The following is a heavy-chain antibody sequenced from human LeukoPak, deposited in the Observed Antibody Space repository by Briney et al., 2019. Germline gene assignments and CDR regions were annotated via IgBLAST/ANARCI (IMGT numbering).Heavy chain of an antibody. V-gene: IGHV1-69*02. J-gene: IGHJ4*02. CDR1: GGTFSSYT. Sequence: GASVKVSCKASGGTFSSYTISWVRQAPGQGLEWMGRIIPILGIANYAQKFQGRVTITADKPTSTAYMELSSLRSEDTAVYYCAGGPGGYYFDYWGQGTLVTVSS. CDR2: IIPILGIA. D-gene: IGHD4-23*01. CDR3: AGGPGGYYFDY.